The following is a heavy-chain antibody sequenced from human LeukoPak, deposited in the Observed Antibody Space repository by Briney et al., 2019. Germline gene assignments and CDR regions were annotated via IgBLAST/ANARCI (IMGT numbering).Heavy chain of an antibody. CDR1: GGSISSGVYY. Sequence: SETLSLTCTVSGGSISSGVYYWSWIRQHPGKGLEWIGYMYYSGSTYYNPSLKSRVIISVDTSKNQSSLKLSSVTAADTAVYYCASLAAEKPWFYNWFDPWGQGTLVTVSS. V-gene: IGHV4-31*03. J-gene: IGHJ5*02. CDR3: ASLAAEKPWFYNWFDP. D-gene: IGHD3-10*01. CDR2: MYYSGST.